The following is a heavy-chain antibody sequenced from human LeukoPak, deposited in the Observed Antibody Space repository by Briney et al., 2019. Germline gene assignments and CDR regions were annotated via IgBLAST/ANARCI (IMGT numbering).Heavy chain of an antibody. J-gene: IGHJ4*02. CDR2: ISGSGDKT. CDR3: AKVSWANYFDY. Sequence: GGSLRLSCASSGFIFSSYAMSWVRQAPGKGLEWVSGISGSGDKTHYVESVKGRFTISRDNSKNTLYLQMNSLRAEDTAVYSCAKVSWANYFDYWGQGTPVTVSS. CDR1: GFIFSSYA. V-gene: IGHV3-23*01. D-gene: IGHD6-13*01.